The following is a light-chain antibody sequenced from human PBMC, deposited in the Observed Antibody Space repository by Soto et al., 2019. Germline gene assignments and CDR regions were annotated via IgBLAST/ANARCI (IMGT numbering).Light chain of an antibody. Sequence: QSVLTQPPSVSRAPGQRVTISCTGSSSNIGAGYDVHWYQQLPGTAPKLLIYGNSNRPSGVPDRFSGSKSGTSASLAITGLQAEDEADYYCQSYDSSLSGSGVVFGGGTKLTVL. J-gene: IGLJ2*01. V-gene: IGLV1-40*01. CDR2: GNS. CDR1: SSNIGAGYD. CDR3: QSYDSSLSGSGVV.